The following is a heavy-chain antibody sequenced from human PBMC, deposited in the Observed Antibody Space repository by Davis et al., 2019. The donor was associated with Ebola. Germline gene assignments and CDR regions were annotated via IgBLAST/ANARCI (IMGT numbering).Heavy chain of an antibody. J-gene: IGHJ4*02. CDR2: IIPIFGTA. CDR1: GYTFTGYY. CDR3: ASRSYYFDY. Sequence: SVKVSCKASGYTFTGYYVHWVRQAPGQGLEWMGGIIPIFGTANYAQKFQGRVTITADESTSTAYMELSSLRSEDTAVYYCASRSYYFDYWGQGTLVTVSS. D-gene: IGHD3-10*01. V-gene: IGHV1-69*13.